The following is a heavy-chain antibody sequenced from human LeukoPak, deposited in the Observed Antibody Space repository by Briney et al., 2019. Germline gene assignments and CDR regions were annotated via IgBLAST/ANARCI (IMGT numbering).Heavy chain of an antibody. Sequence: IPGESLRLSCAASGFTFSSYTMNWVRQAPGKGLEWVSCISSSSTNIYYADSVKGRFTISRDNAKNSLYLQMNSLRAEDTAVYYCASKLYSDNSHDAFDIWGQGTMVIVSS. D-gene: IGHD1-26*01. CDR3: ASKLYSDNSHDAFDI. J-gene: IGHJ3*02. CDR1: GFTFSSYT. V-gene: IGHV3-21*01. CDR2: ISSSSTNI.